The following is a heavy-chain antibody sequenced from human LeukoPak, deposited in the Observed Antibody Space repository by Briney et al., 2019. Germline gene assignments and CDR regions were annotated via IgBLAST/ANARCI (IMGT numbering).Heavy chain of an antibody. CDR3: AREDGDAFDI. CDR1: GFTFSSYE. Sequence: PGGSLRLSCAASGFTFSSYEMDWVLRAPGKGLEWVSYIGGSGGSRYYADSVKGRFTSSRDNAKNSLYLQMNSLRVEDTAVYYCAREDGDAFDIWGQGTVVSVSS. CDR2: IGGSGGSR. V-gene: IGHV3-48*03. D-gene: IGHD5-24*01. J-gene: IGHJ3*02.